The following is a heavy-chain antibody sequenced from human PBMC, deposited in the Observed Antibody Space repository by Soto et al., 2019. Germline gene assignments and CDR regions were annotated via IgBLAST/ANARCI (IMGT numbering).Heavy chain of an antibody. D-gene: IGHD2-8*02. Sequence: SETLSLTCTVSGASITGSFFWSWVRQPAGKGLEWIGRFSLSGTTNYNPSLRSRVTMSADVSKNQFSLRLTSVTAADTALYYCARGMTPPGAPAWYYFDSWGQGTLVTVSS. CDR3: ARGMTPPGAPAWYYFDS. J-gene: IGHJ4*02. CDR1: GASITGSFF. V-gene: IGHV4-4*07. CDR2: FSLSGTT.